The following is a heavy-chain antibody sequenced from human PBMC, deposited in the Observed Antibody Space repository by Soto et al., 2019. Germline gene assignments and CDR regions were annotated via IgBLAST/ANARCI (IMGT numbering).Heavy chain of an antibody. J-gene: IGHJ4*02. D-gene: IGHD3-9*01. CDR3: ARGNYDFLTGYYIEYFDY. V-gene: IGHV4-31*03. Sequence: SETLSLTCTVSGGSISSGGYYWSWIRQHPGKGLEWIGYIYYSGSTYYNPSLKSRVTISVDTSKNQFSLKLRSVTAADTAVYYCARGNYDFLTGYYIEYFDYWGQGTLVTVS. CDR2: IYYSGST. CDR1: GGSISSGGYY.